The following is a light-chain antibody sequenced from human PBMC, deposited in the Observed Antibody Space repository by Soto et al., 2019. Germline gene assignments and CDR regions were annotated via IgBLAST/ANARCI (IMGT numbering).Light chain of an antibody. CDR3: HQFGTSPA. Sequence: EIVLTQSPGTLSLSPGERAILSCRASQRVGSSSLAWYQQRPGQAPRLLIYGVSTRATDIPDRFSGSGSGTDFTLTISRLESEDFAVYFCHQFGTSPAFGGGTKVEIK. V-gene: IGKV3-20*01. J-gene: IGKJ4*01. CDR2: GVS. CDR1: QRVGSSS.